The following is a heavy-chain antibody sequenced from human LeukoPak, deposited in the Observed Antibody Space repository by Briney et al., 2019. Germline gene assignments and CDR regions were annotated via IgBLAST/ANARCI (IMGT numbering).Heavy chain of an antibody. Sequence: GGSLRLSCAASGFASGFTFSSYAMSWVRQAPGKGLEWVASINGRATTTYYADSVKGRFTISRDNSKNTLYLQMNSLGADDTAVYYCAKAPATGEGYYFYYMDVWGKGTTVTVFS. J-gene: IGHJ6*03. CDR3: AKAPATGEGYYFYYMDV. CDR2: INGRATTT. V-gene: IGHV3-23*01. D-gene: IGHD7-27*01. CDR1: GFTFSSYA.